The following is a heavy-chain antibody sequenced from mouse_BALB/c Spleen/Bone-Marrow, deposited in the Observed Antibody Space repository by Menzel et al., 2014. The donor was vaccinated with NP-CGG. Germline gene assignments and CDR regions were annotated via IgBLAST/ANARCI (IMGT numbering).Heavy chain of an antibody. V-gene: IGHV1S56*01. CDR3: SRDYYDY. D-gene: IGHD1-1*01. Sequence: QVQLQQSGPELVKPGASVRISCKASGYTFTSYYIHWVKQRPGQGLEWIGWIFPGNFYTKFNENFKGRATLTADKSSSKEYMHPIGLASEDCAVNFRSRDYYDYWGQGTTLTVSS. CDR2: IFPGNFYT. J-gene: IGHJ2*01. CDR1: GYTFTSYY.